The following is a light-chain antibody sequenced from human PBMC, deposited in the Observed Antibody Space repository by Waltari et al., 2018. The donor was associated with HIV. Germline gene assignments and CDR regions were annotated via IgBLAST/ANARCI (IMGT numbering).Light chain of an antibody. Sequence: QSALTQPPSASGSPGQSLTISCTGTIGDVGGYDYVSWYQQQPGKAPKLLIYEVSQRPSGVPDRFSGSKSGNTASLTVSGLQAEDEADYHCMSYTGHNRWVFGGGTKLTVL. CDR3: MSYTGHNRWV. J-gene: IGLJ3*02. V-gene: IGLV2-8*01. CDR1: IGDVGGYDY. CDR2: EVS.